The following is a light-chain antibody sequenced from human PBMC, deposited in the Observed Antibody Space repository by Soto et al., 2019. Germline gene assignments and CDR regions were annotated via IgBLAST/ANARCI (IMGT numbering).Light chain of an antibody. CDR1: NSDVGGYNY. CDR2: DVT. V-gene: IGLV2-11*01. Sequence: QSVLTQPRSVSGSPGQSVTISCTGTNSDVGGYNYVSWHQQHPGKAPKVMIYDVTKRPSGVPIRFSGSKSGNTASLTISGLQAEDEADYYCCSFAGSFVFGTGTKVTVL. CDR3: CSFAGSFV. J-gene: IGLJ1*01.